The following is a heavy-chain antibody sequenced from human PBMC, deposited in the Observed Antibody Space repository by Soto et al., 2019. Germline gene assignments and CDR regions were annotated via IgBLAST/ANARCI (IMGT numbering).Heavy chain of an antibody. D-gene: IGHD3-22*01. J-gene: IGHJ4*02. V-gene: IGHV3-23*01. Sequence: VQLLESGGGLVQPGGSLRLSCAASGFTFSSYAMSWVRQAPGKGLEWVSGISGSGGSTYYADSVKGRFTISRDNSKNTLYLQMNSLRAEDTAVYYCAKATYYYDSSGDYPFDYWGQGTLVTVSS. CDR1: GFTFSSYA. CDR2: ISGSGGST. CDR3: AKATYYYDSSGDYPFDY.